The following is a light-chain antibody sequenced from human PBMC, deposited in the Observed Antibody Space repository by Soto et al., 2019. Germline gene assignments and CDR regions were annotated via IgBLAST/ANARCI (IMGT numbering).Light chain of an antibody. J-gene: IGKJ1*01. CDR1: QSVSSN. Sequence: EIVMTQSPATLSVSPGERATLSCRASQSVSSNLAWYQQKPGQAPRLLIYGASTRATGIPARFSGSGSGTEFTLHISSLQSEDFAVYYCQQYNNWPPTWTFGQGTKVDIK. V-gene: IGKV3-15*01. CDR3: QQYNNWPPTWT. CDR2: GAS.